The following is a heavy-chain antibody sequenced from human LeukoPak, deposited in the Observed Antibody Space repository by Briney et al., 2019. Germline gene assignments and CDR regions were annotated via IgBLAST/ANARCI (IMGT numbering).Heavy chain of an antibody. CDR2: ISSRSTYI. CDR3: ARDPAGTGFDP. V-gene: IGHV3-21*01. J-gene: IGHJ5*02. CDR1: GFTFSSYS. Sequence: GGSLGLSCAASGFTFSSYSMNWVRQAPGKGLEWVSSISSRSTYIYYADSVRGRFTISRDNAKNSLYPRMNSLRAEDTSVYYCARDPAGTGFDPWGQGTLVTVSS. D-gene: IGHD6-13*01.